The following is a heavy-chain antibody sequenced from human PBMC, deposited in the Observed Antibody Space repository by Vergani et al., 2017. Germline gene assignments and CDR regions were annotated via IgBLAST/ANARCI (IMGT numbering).Heavy chain of an antibody. J-gene: IGHJ4*02. V-gene: IGHV4-61*02. Sequence: QVQLQESGPGLVKPSQTLSLTCTVSGGSISSGSYYWSWIRQPAGKGLEWIGRIYTSGSTNYNPSLKSRVTISVDTSKNQFSLKLSSVTAADTAVYYCAREEYDYPGLDYWGQGTLVTVSS. CDR3: AREEYDYPGLDY. CDR2: IYTSGST. CDR1: GGSISSGSYY. D-gene: IGHD4-11*01.